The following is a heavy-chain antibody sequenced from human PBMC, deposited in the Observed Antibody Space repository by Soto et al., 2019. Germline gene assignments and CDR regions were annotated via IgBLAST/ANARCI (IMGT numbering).Heavy chain of an antibody. D-gene: IGHD2-2*01. Sequence: RLSCAASGFTFNTYAMSWVRQAPGKGLEWVAVISASGGTTYYGDSVEGRFTISRDNSKNTLYLQMTSLRADDTAVYYCAKNGRSPGSKRPFYSYYYGMDVWGQGXTVTVYS. CDR3: AKNGRSPGSKRPFYSYYYGMDV. CDR2: ISASGGTT. CDR1: GFTFNTYA. V-gene: IGHV3-23*01. J-gene: IGHJ6*02.